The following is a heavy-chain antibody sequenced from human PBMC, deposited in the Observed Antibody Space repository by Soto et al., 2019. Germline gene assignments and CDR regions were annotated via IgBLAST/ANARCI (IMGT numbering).Heavy chain of an antibody. CDR3: SKKRSSLDLLIDY. CDR2: ISYDGSNK. V-gene: IGHV3-30*18. CDR1: GFTFSSYG. J-gene: IGHJ4*02. Sequence: QVQLVESGGGLVQPGRSLRLSCAASGFTFSSYGMHWVRQAPGKGLEWVAVISYDGSNKYYADSVKGRFTISRDNSKNTLYLQMNSRRAADTAVYYCSKKRSSLDLLIDYWGQGTLVTVSS. D-gene: IGHD6-13*01.